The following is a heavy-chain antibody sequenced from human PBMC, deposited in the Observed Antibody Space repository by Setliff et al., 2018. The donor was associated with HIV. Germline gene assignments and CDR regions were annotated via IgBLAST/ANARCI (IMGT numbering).Heavy chain of an antibody. J-gene: IGHJ6*02. Sequence: PGESLKISCRASGYSFTDYSIGWVRQMPGKGLECMGIIYPGDSETRYSPSFQGQVTISVDKSITTAYLQWSSLKASDTAIYYCVRHWYCEGGSCYSLLAKFYYGLDVWGLGTSVTVSS. V-gene: IGHV5-51*01. CDR1: GYSFTDYS. D-gene: IGHD2-15*01. CDR3: VRHWYCEGGSCYSLLAKFYYGLDV. CDR2: IYPGDSET.